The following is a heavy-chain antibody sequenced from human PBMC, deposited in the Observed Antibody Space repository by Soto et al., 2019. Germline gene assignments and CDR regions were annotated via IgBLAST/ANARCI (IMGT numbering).Heavy chain of an antibody. V-gene: IGHV1-58*02. CDR1: GFTFTSSA. J-gene: IGHJ6*04. CDR2: IVVGSGNT. Sequence: SVKVSCKASGFTFTSSAMQWVRQARGQRLEWIGWIVVGSGNTNYAQKFQERVTITRDMSTSTAYMELSSLRSEDTAVYYCAAGRYSTIFGPRHTPPTEVWGKGTTVTVSS. D-gene: IGHD3-3*01. CDR3: AAGRYSTIFGPRHTPPTEV.